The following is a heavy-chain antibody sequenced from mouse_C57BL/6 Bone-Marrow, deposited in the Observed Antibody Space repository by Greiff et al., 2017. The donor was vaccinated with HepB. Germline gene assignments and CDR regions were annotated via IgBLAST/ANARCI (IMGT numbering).Heavy chain of an antibody. CDR2: INPSSGYT. Sequence: VQLQESGAELARPGASVKMSCKASGYTFTSYTMHWVKQRPGQGLEWIGYINPSSGYTKYNQKFKDKATLTADKSTSTAYMQLSSLTSEDSAVYYCARCGFYYFDYWGQGTTLTVSS. CDR3: ARCGFYYFDY. CDR1: GYTFTSYT. J-gene: IGHJ2*01. V-gene: IGHV1-4*01.